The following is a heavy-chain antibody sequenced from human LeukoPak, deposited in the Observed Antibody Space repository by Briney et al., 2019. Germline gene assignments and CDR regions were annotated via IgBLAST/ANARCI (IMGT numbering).Heavy chain of an antibody. D-gene: IGHD6-19*01. Sequence: SEPLSLTCTVSGGSINNYYWSWIRQPPGKGLEWIGYIHYSGSTNYNPSLKSRVTISVDTSKTQFSLKLTSVTAADTAVYYCAGGQQWLAFDYWGQGTLVIVSS. CDR3: AGGQQWLAFDY. V-gene: IGHV4-59*01. CDR1: GGSINNYY. CDR2: IHYSGST. J-gene: IGHJ4*02.